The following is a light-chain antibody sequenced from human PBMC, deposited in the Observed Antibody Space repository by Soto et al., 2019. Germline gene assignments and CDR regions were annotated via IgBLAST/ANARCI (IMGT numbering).Light chain of an antibody. J-gene: IGKJ2*01. V-gene: IGKV3-20*01. Sequence: EIVLTQSPGTLSVSPGERATLSCRASQSVGSTFLAWYQQKPGQAPRLLIYGVSKRATGIPDRFSGSGSGTDFILDISRLEPEDCAVYYCQQYNNWPPYTFGQGTKLEIK. CDR3: QQYNNWPPYT. CDR2: GVS. CDR1: QSVGSTF.